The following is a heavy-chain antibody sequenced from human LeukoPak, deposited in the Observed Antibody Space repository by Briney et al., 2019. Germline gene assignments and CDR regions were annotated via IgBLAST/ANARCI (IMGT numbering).Heavy chain of an antibody. Sequence: GGSLRLSCAVSGFTLSNSWMHWVRQAPGKGLEWVSSISSSSSYIYYADSVKGRFTISRDNAKNSLYLQMNSLRAEDTAVYYCARDGLAAAGRGFDYWGQGTLVTVSS. D-gene: IGHD6-13*01. V-gene: IGHV3-21*01. CDR1: GFTLSNSW. J-gene: IGHJ4*02. CDR3: ARDGLAAAGRGFDY. CDR2: ISSSSSYI.